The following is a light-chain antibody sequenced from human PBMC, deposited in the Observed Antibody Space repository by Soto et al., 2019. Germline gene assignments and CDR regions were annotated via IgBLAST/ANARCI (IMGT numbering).Light chain of an antibody. CDR2: EAS. Sequence: DIQMTQSPSTLSASVGDRVTITCRASQSISGSLAWYQQKPGKAPKLLIYEASNLKSGVPSRFSGSGSGTEYTLTISSRQPDDSASYYCQQSNGFWTFGQGTRVEI. CDR3: QQSNGFWT. CDR1: QSISGS. J-gene: IGKJ1*01. V-gene: IGKV1-5*03.